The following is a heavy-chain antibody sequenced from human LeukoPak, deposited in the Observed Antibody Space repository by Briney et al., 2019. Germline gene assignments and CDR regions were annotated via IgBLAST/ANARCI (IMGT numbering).Heavy chain of an antibody. D-gene: IGHD6-13*01. J-gene: IGHJ4*02. V-gene: IGHV3-7*01. CDR1: GYTFSSFSSYW. CDR2: INQDGSEE. CDR3: AKSGRSWYAFYDY. Sequence: PGGSLRLSCVASGYTFSSFSSYWMSWVRQAPGKGLEWVANINQDGSEEYHVDSVKGRFTISRDNAKNSLYLQMNSLRAEDTAVYYCAKSGRSWYAFYDYWGQGTLVTVSS.